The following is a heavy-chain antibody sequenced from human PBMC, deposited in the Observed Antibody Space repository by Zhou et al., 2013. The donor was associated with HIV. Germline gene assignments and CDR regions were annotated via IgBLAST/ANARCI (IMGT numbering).Heavy chain of an antibody. J-gene: IGHJ4*02. D-gene: IGHD5-12*01. CDR2: ISAYNGNT. V-gene: IGHV1-18*01. CDR1: GGSFSSYA. CDR3: FRGPF. Sequence: QVQLVQSGAEVKKPGSSVKVSCKASGGSFSSYAIAWVRQAPGQGLEWMGWISAYNGNTNYAQKFQGRVTMTTDTSTSTAYMELNRLTSGDTAVYYCFRGPFWGQGTLVIVSS.